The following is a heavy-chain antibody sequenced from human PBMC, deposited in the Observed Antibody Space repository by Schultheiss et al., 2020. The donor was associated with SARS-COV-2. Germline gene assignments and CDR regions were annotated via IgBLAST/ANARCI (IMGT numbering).Heavy chain of an antibody. CDR3: ARDRYDFWSGYVSYWYFDL. V-gene: IGHV1-69*13. CDR1: GGTFSSYA. Sequence: SVKVSCKASGGTFSSYAISWVRQAPGQGLEWMGGIIPIFGTANYAQKFQGRVTITADESTSTAYMALSSLRSEDTAVYYCARDRYDFWSGYVSYWYFDLWGRGTLVTGSS. CDR2: IIPIFGTA. J-gene: IGHJ2*01. D-gene: IGHD3-3*01.